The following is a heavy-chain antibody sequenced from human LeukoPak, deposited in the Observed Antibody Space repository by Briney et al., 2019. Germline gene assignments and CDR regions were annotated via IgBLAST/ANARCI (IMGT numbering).Heavy chain of an antibody. V-gene: IGHV1-2*02. D-gene: IGHD4-11*01. CDR1: GYTFTGYY. CDR2: INPNSGGT. J-gene: IGHJ5*02. Sequence: ASVKVSCKASGYTFTGYYMHWVRQAPGQGLEWMGWINPNSGGTNYAQKFQGRGTMTRDTSISTAYMELSRLRSDDTAVYYCARDRYSNYVVCSWFDPWGQGTLVTVSS. CDR3: ARDRYSNYVVCSWFDP.